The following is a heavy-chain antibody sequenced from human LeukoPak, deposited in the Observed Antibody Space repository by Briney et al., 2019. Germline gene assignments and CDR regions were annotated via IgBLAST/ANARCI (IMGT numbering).Heavy chain of an antibody. CDR2: INHSGST. Sequence: SETLSLTCAVYGDSFSGYYWSWIRQPPGKGLEWVGEINHSGSTNYNPSLKSRVTISVDTSKNQFSLKLSSVTAADTAVYYCATTRGSYCSGGSCYGNDYWGQGTLVTVSS. CDR1: GDSFSGYY. D-gene: IGHD2-15*01. CDR3: ATTRGSYCSGGSCYGNDY. J-gene: IGHJ4*02. V-gene: IGHV4-34*01.